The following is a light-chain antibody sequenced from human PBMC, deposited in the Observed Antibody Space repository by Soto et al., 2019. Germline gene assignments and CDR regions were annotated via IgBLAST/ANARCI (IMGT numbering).Light chain of an antibody. V-gene: IGKV1-5*03. CDR1: QSISSW. CDR2: KAS. J-gene: IGKJ4*01. CDR3: QQYEAYPLT. Sequence: DIQLTQSPSTLSASVGDGVTMTCRASQSISSWLAWYQQKPGKAPKLLVYKASSLESGVPSRFSGSGSGTKFTLTISTLQPDDFATYYCQQYEAYPLTFGGGTKVEI.